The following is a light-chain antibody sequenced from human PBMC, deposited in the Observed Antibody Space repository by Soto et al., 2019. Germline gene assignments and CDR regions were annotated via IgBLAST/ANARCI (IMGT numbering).Light chain of an antibody. CDR1: QNVGNS. Sequence: EIWMTQSPATLSVSPGERATLSCRASQNVGNSLAWYQQKPGQAPRLLIYGATTRATGIPARFSGSGSGTDFTLTISSLQSEDFAVYYCQHYNNWPPYTFGQGTKVEIK. CDR3: QHYNNWPPYT. CDR2: GAT. J-gene: IGKJ2*01. V-gene: IGKV3-15*01.